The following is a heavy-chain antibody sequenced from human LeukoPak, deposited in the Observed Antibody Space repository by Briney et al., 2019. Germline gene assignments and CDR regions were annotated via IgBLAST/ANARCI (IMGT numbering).Heavy chain of an antibody. V-gene: IGHV4-34*01. D-gene: IGHD6-19*01. Sequence: SETLSLTCAVYGGSFSGYYWSWIRQPPGKGLEWIGEINHSGSTNYNPSLKSRVTISVDTSKNQFSLKLSSVTAADTAVYYCARGRKQWLSDYYYGMDVWGQGTLVTVSS. CDR3: ARGRKQWLSDYYYGMDV. CDR2: INHSGST. J-gene: IGHJ6*02. CDR1: GGSFSGYY.